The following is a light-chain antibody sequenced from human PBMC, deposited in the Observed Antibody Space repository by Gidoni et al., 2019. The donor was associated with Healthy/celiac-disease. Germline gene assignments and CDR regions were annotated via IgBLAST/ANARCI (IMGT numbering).Light chain of an antibody. CDR3: QQYNSYSYT. CDR2: DAS. Sequence: DIQMTQSPSTLSASVGDRVTITCRASQSISSWLAWYQQKPGKAPKLLIYDASSLESGVPSSFSGSGSGTEFTLTISSLQPDDFETYYCQQYNSYSYTFXQXTKLEIK. CDR1: QSISSW. J-gene: IGKJ2*01. V-gene: IGKV1-5*01.